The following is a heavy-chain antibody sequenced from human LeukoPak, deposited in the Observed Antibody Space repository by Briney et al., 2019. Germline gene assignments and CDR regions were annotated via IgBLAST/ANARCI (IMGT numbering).Heavy chain of an antibody. D-gene: IGHD6-13*01. J-gene: IGHJ5*02. Sequence: GSLRLSCAASGFTFSSYWMHWVRQAPGKGLVWVSRINSDGSSTIYADSVKGRFTISRDNAKNTLYLQMTSLRAEDTAVYYCALLTGIAVAAWGQGTLVTVSS. CDR3: ALLTGIAVAA. V-gene: IGHV3-74*01. CDR2: INSDGSST. CDR1: GFTFSSYW.